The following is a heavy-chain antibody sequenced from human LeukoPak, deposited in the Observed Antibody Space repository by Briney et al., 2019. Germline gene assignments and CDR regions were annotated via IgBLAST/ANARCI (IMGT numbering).Heavy chain of an antibody. J-gene: IGHJ4*02. V-gene: IGHV3-23*01. D-gene: IGHD3-10*01. CDR1: GGSISSSSYY. Sequence: ASETLSLTCTVSGGSISSSSYYWGLIRQAPGKGLEWVSSISDSGGSTYYADSVKGRFTISRDNSKNTLYLQMNSLRAEDTALYYCAKGLPGFGDLLDVWNYWGQGILVTVSS. CDR3: AKGLPGFGDLLDVWNY. CDR2: ISDSGGST.